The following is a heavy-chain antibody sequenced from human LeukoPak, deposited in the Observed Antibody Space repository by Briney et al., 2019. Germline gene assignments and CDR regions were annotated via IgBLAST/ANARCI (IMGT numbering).Heavy chain of an antibody. Sequence: GASVKVSCKASGYTFTSYAMHWVRQAPGQRLEWMGWINAGNGNTKYSQKFQGRVTITRDTSASTAYMELSSLRSEDTAEYYCARGDRITMIVSGYWGQGTLVTVSS. CDR1: GYTFTSYA. CDR3: ARGDRITMIVSGY. V-gene: IGHV1-3*01. J-gene: IGHJ4*02. D-gene: IGHD3-22*01. CDR2: INAGNGNT.